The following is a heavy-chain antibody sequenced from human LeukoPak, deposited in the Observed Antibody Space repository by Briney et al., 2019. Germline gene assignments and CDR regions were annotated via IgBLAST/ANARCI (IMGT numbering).Heavy chain of an antibody. J-gene: IGHJ6*03. CDR2: SSSSSTYI. Sequence: GGSLRLSCAASGFTFSTYSMNWVRQAPGKGLEWVSSSSSSSTYIYYADSVKGRFTISRDNAKTSLYLQMNSLRAEATAVYYCVRGVPTTGGYYYMDVWGKGTTVTISS. V-gene: IGHV3-21*01. D-gene: IGHD5-12*01. CDR3: VRGVPTTGGYYYMDV. CDR1: GFTFSTYS.